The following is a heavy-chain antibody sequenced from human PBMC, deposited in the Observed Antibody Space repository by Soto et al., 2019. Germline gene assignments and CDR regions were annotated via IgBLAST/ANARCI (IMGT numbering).Heavy chain of an antibody. D-gene: IGHD5-18*01. CDR2: ISYDGSNK. CDR1: GFTFSSYG. J-gene: IGHJ4*02. V-gene: IGHV3-30*18. Sequence: QVQLVESGGGVVQPGRSLRLSCAASGFTFSSYGMHWVRQAPGKGLEWVAVISYDGSNKYYAESVKGRFTISRDNSKNTLYLQMNSLRAEDTAVYYCAKDQAAMVRTGVFLFDYWGQGTLVTVSS. CDR3: AKDQAAMVRTGVFLFDY.